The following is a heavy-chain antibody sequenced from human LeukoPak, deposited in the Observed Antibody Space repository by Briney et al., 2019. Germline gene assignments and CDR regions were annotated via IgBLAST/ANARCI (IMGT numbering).Heavy chain of an antibody. CDR3: ARENYYGSGGYGMDV. Sequence: PGGSLRLSCAASGFTVSSNYMSWVRQAPGKGLEWVSVTYSGGSTYYADSVKGRFTISRDNSKNTLYLQMNSLRAEDTAVYYCARENYYGSGGYGMDVWGKGTTVTVSS. CDR2: TYSGGST. CDR1: GFTVSSNY. V-gene: IGHV3-53*01. J-gene: IGHJ6*04. D-gene: IGHD3-10*01.